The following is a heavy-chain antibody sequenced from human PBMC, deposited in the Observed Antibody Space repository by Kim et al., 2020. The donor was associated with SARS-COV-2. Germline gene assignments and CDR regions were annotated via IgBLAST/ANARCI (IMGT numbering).Heavy chain of an antibody. V-gene: IGHV4-39*01. D-gene: IGHD3-10*01. CDR3: ARHIADMVRGDDYNWFDP. CDR1: GGSISSSSYY. CDR2: IYYSGST. J-gene: IGHJ5*02. Sequence: SETLSLTCTVSGGSISSSSYYWGWIRQPPGKGLEWIGSIYYSGSTYYNPSLKSRVTISVDTYKNQFSLKLSSVTAADTAVYYCARHIADMVRGDDYNWFDPWGQGTLVTVSS.